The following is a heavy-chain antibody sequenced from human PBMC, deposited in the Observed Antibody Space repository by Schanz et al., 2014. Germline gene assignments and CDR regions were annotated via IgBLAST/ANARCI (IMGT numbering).Heavy chain of an antibody. V-gene: IGHV3-66*01. J-gene: IGHJ4*02. D-gene: IGHD3-22*01. Sequence: VQLVESGGGLVQPGGSLGLSCVVSGFTVSSDHMSWVRQAPGKGLEWVSVIYSGIGAYYADSVKDRFTVSRDNSKNTVYLQMNRLRAEDTAVYYCARVHHYDPSGWGYFDYWGQGALVTVSS. CDR3: ARVHHYDPSGWGYFDY. CDR1: GFTVSSDH. CDR2: IYSGIGA.